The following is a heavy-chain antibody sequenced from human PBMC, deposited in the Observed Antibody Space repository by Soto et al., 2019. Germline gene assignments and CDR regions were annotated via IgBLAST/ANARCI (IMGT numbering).Heavy chain of an antibody. V-gene: IGHV3-21*02. CDR2: ISRSSSYI. Sequence: EVQLVESGGGLVKPGGSLRLSCAASGFTFSDYNMDWVRQGPGKGLEWVSSISRSSSYIFYADSVKGRFTVARDDAKNSLYLQMNSLRAEDTAVYYCARAQGGRGWLTFDYWGQGILVTVSS. CDR3: ARAQGGRGWLTFDY. CDR1: GFTFSDYN. D-gene: IGHD6-19*01. J-gene: IGHJ4*02.